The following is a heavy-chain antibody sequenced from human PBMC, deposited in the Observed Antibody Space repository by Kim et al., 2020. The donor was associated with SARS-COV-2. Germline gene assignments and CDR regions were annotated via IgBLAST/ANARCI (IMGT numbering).Heavy chain of an antibody. D-gene: IGHD3-22*01. Sequence: SVKVSCKASGGTFSSYAISWVRQAPGQGLEWMGGIIPIFGTANYAQKFQGRVTITADESTSTAYMELSSLRSEDTAVYYCARDGNYYDSSGYYEVSLWGQGTLVTVSS. CDR1: GGTFSSYA. CDR2: IIPIFGTA. J-gene: IGHJ4*02. CDR3: ARDGNYYDSSGYYEVSL. V-gene: IGHV1-69*13.